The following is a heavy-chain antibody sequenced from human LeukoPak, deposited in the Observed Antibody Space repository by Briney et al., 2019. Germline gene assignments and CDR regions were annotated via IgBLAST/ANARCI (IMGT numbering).Heavy chain of an antibody. D-gene: IGHD6-6*01. CDR3: ARVNYCSSSGYYCYMDV. Sequence: SATLSLTCTVSGGSISSGGYYWSWIRQPPGKGLEWIGYIYHSGSTYYNPSLKSRVTISVDTSKNQFSLKLTSVTAADTAVFYCARVNYCSSSGYYCYMDVWGKGTTVTVSS. CDR1: GGSISSGGYY. V-gene: IGHV4-30-2*01. CDR2: IYHSGST. J-gene: IGHJ6*03.